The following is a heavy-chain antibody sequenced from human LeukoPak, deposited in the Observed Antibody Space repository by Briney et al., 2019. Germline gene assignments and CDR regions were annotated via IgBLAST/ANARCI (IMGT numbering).Heavy chain of an antibody. D-gene: IGHD6-6*01. Sequence: ASVKVSCKASRVTFSSYAISWVRQAPGQGLEWMGGIIPIFGTANYAQKFQGRVTITTDESTSTAYMELSSLRSEDTAVYYCARSSSIAASYDAFDIWGQGTMVTVSS. CDR3: ARSSSIAASYDAFDI. CDR2: IIPIFGTA. CDR1: RVTFSSYA. J-gene: IGHJ3*02. V-gene: IGHV1-69*05.